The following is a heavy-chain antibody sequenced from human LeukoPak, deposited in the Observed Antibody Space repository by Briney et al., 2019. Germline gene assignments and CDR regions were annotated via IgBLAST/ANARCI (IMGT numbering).Heavy chain of an antibody. CDR1: GGSISSYY. J-gene: IGHJ4*02. CDR2: IYYSGST. CDR3: AFGRDGYNPSFDY. Sequence: SETLSLTCTVSGGSISSYYWSWIRQPPGKGLEWIGYIYYSGSTNYNPSLKSRVTISVDTSKNQFSLKLSSVTAADTAVYYCAFGRDGYNPSFDYWGQGTLVTVSS. V-gene: IGHV4-59*01. D-gene: IGHD5-24*01.